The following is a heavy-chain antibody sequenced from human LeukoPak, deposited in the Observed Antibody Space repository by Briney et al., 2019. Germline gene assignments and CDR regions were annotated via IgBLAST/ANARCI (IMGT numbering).Heavy chain of an antibody. V-gene: IGHV3-15*01. CDR3: TTLFLGVNVEDALDI. J-gene: IGHJ3*02. D-gene: IGHD3-10*01. Sequence: GGSLRLSCAASGFTFSNAWMRWVRQAPGKGLEWVGLIKSKTDGGTTDYAAPVKGRFTISRDDSKNTLYLQMNSLKTEDTAVYYCTTLFLGVNVEDALDIWGQGTMVTVSS. CDR2: IKSKTDGGTT. CDR1: GFTFSNAW.